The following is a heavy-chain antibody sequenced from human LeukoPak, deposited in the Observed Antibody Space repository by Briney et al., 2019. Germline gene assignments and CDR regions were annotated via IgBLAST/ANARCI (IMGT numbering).Heavy chain of an antibody. D-gene: IGHD6-19*01. CDR1: GFTFSSYG. CDR3: AKDRRGSGWYNYFDY. CDR2: ISYDGDNK. V-gene: IGHV3-30*18. J-gene: IGHJ4*02. Sequence: PGGSLRLSRAASGFTFSSYGMHWVRQAPGKGLEWVAVISYDGDNKYYADSVKGRFTISRDNSKNTLYLQMNSLRAEDTAVYYCAKDRRGSGWYNYFDYWGQGTLVTVSS.